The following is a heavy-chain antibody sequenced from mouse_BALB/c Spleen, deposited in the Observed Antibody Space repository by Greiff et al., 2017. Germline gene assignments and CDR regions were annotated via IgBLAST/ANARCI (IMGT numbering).Heavy chain of an antibody. CDR3: TRSYYGSSYDYAMDY. V-gene: IGHV1-5*01. J-gene: IGHJ4*01. CDR2: IYPGNSDT. D-gene: IGHD1-1*01. CDR1: GYTFTSYW. Sequence: SGTVLARPGASVKMSCKASGYTFTSYWMHWVKQRPGQGLEWIGAIYPGNSDTSYNQKFKGKAKLTAVTSTSTAYMELSSLTNEDSAVYYCTRSYYGSSYDYAMDYWGQGTSVTVSS.